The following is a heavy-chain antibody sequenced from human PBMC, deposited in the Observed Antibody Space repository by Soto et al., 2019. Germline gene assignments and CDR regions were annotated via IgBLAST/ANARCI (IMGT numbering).Heavy chain of an antibody. V-gene: IGHV2-26*01. D-gene: IGHD3-16*01. CDR3: ARIGLLRGESWFDP. CDR2: IFSNDEK. Sequence: SCAPLVNSSETLTLTCTLSWFSLSNARMGVXXVPQPPGKALEWLAHIFSNDEKAYSTSMKSRLTIAKDTSKSQVVITMTNMDPVDTATYYCARIGLLRGESWFDPWGQGTLVTFYS. CDR1: WFSLSNARMG. J-gene: IGHJ5*02.